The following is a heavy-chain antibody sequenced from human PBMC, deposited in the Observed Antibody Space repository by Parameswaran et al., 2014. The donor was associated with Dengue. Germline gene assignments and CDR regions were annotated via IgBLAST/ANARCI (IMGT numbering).Heavy chain of an antibody. CDR3: ARGIIVPAGMDY. D-gene: IGHD2-2*01. CDR2: MNQDGGEK. V-gene: IGHV3-7*01. J-gene: IGHJ4*02. Sequence: WIRQPPGKGLEWVANMNQDGGEKHYVDSVKGRFTISRDNANNSLYLQMNSLRAEDTAVYYCARGIIVPAGMDYWGQGTLVTVSS.